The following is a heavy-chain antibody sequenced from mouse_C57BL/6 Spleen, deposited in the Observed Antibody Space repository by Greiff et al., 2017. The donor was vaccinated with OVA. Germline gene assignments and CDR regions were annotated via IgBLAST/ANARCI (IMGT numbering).Heavy chain of an antibody. Sequence: EVQLQESGGGLVKPGGSLKLSCAASGFTFSDYGMHWVRQAPEKGLEWVAYISSGSSTIYYADTVKGRFSISRDNAKNTLFLQMTSLRSEDTAMYYCARSYDYDLPYAMDYWGQGTSVTVSS. CDR3: ARSYDYDLPYAMDY. J-gene: IGHJ4*01. D-gene: IGHD2-4*01. V-gene: IGHV5-17*01. CDR1: GFTFSDYG. CDR2: ISSGSSTI.